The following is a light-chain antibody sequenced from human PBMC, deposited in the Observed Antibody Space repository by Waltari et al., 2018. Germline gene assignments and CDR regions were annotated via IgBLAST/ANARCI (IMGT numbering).Light chain of an antibody. CDR3: QQYYSSPPAWT. CDR2: WAS. J-gene: IGKJ1*01. CDR1: QSILDSSNKRNY. Sequence: DIVMTQSPDSLAVSLGEGATTKCKSSQSILDSSNKRNYLGWYQQKPGQPPKLLIYWASTREFGVPDRFSGSGSGTDFTLTINSLQPEDVAVYYCQQYYSSPPAWTFGQGTKVEIK. V-gene: IGKV4-1*01.